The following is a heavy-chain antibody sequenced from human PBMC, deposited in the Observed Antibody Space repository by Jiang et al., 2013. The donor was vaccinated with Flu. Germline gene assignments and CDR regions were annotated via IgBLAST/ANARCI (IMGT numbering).Heavy chain of an antibody. CDR1: GYTFTSYY. D-gene: IGHD6-13*01. Sequence: SGAEVKKPGASVKVSCKASGYTFTSYYMHWVRQAPGQGLEWMGIINPSGGSTSYAQRFQGRVTMTRDTSTSTVYMELSSLRSEDTAVYYCARSGTGYSSSWYSLGYWGQGTLVTVSS. CDR3: ARSGTGYSSSWYSLGY. J-gene: IGHJ4*02. V-gene: IGHV1-46*01. CDR2: INPSGGST.